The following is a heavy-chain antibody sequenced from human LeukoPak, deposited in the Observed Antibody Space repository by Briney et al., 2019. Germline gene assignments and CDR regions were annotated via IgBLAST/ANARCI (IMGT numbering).Heavy chain of an antibody. V-gene: IGHV4-31*01. CDR3: ARARLRGDPFNV. D-gene: IGHD2-21*02. CDR2: IFYSGNT. CDR1: RGSISSGDNC. Sequence: SQTLCLTCTVSRGSISSGDNCWSSIRQQPGDGLEWIGYIFYSGNTYYNPSLKSQVGISVDTSQNQFSLKVTSVTAADTAAYYCARARLRGDPFNVWGQGTLVTVSS. J-gene: IGHJ4*02.